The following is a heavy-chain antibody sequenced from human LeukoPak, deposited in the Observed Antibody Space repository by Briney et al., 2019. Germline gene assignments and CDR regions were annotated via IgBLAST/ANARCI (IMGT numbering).Heavy chain of an antibody. CDR1: GFTFSSYA. V-gene: IGHV3-30-3*01. J-gene: IGHJ6*03. D-gene: IGHD3-3*01. CDR3: AREQDITIFGIQYYYYYMDV. CDR2: ISYDGSNK. Sequence: PGGSLRLSCAASGFTFSSYAMHWVRQAPGKGLEWVAVISYDGSNKYYADSVKGRFTISRDNSKTTLYLQMNSLRAEDTAVYYCAREQDITIFGIQYYYYYMDVWGKGTTVTVSS.